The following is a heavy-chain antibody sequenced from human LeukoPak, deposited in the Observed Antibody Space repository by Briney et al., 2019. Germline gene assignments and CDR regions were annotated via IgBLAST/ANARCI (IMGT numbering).Heavy chain of an antibody. Sequence: SETLSLTCTVSGGSISSYYWSWVRQPPGKGLEWIGYIYYSGSTNYNPSLKSRVTISVDTSKNQFSLKLSSVTAADTAVYYCARSGGSGTYYDGSFDYWGQGTLVTVSS. J-gene: IGHJ4*02. D-gene: IGHD1-26*01. CDR1: GGSISSYY. CDR2: IYYSGST. V-gene: IGHV4-59*12. CDR3: ARSGGSGTYYDGSFDY.